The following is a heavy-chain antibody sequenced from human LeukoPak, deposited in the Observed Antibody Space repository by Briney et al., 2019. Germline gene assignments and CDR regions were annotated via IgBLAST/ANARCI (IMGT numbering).Heavy chain of an antibody. CDR1: GYTFTDHY. Sequence: ASVKVSCKASGYTFTDHYIHWVRQAPGQGLEWMGWINPNNGGTNYAQKFQGRVTMTRDTTIGTAYMELSRLRSDDTAVYYCAGGIASYSSSYFDYWGQGALVTVS. J-gene: IGHJ4*02. CDR2: INPNNGGT. D-gene: IGHD1-26*01. CDR3: AGGIASYSSSYFDY. V-gene: IGHV1-2*02.